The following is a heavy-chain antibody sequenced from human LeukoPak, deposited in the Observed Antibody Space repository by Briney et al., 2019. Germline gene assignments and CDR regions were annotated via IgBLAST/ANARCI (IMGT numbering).Heavy chain of an antibody. Sequence: ASVKVSCKASGFTLTSYDINWVRQASGQGLEWMGWMNPITGNTGYAQKFQGRVTVTRNTSISTASMELSSLTSEDTAVYYCARPPSSGGYYYYYGLDVWGQGTTVTVSS. CDR3: ARPPSSGGYYYYYGLDV. D-gene: IGHD6-25*01. J-gene: IGHJ6*02. V-gene: IGHV1-8*01. CDR1: GFTLTSYD. CDR2: MNPITGNT.